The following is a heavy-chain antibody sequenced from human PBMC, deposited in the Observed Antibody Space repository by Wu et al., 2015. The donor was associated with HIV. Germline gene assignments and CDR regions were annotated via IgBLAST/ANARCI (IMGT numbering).Heavy chain of an antibody. Sequence: QVQLVQSGAEVKKPGASVKVSCKASGYTFTSYDMSWVRQAPGQGLEWMGWISAYNANTNYAQKFQGRVTMTTDTSTSTAYMELRSLRSDDTAVYYCAGTYSSSSGGWDFDSWGQGTLVTVSS. J-gene: IGHJ4*02. CDR2: ISAYNANT. D-gene: IGHD6-6*01. V-gene: IGHV1-18*01. CDR3: AGTYSSSSGGWDFDS. CDR1: GYTFTSYD.